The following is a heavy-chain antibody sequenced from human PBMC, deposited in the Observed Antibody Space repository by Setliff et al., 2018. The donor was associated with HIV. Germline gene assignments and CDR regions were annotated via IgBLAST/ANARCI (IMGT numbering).Heavy chain of an antibody. J-gene: IGHJ5*02. D-gene: IGHD3-22*01. CDR2: IYHTGRT. Sequence: SETLSLTCSVSGGSIDNNKYYWTWIRQPPGKGLEWTGSIYHTGRTYYKRSLESRLTISIDTSKNQFSLKLTSVTAADTAMYYCASRIYYYDESRVLREEGFVPGGRETLVTVS. V-gene: IGHV4-39*01. CDR1: GGSIDNNKYY. CDR3: ASRIYYYDESRVLREEGFVP.